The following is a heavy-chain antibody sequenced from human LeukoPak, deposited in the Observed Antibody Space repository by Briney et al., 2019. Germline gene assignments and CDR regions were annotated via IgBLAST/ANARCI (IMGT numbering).Heavy chain of an antibody. CDR2: ISGSGGST. Sequence: GGSLRLSCAASGFTFSSYAMSWVRQAPGKGLEWVSAISGSGGSTYYADSVKGRFTISRDNAKNSLYLQMNSLRAEDTAVYYCAKEERYFDWYPLHFFDYWGQGTLVTVSS. CDR1: GFTFSSYA. CDR3: AKEERYFDWYPLHFFDY. J-gene: IGHJ4*02. D-gene: IGHD3-9*01. V-gene: IGHV3-23*01.